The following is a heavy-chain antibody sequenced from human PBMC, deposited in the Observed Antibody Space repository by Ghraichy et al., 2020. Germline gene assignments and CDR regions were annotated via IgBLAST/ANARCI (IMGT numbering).Heavy chain of an antibody. CDR2: ISDSGGST. J-gene: IGHJ4*02. CDR3: AKGPGSSKRFDY. Sequence: LSLTCAASGFTFSGYTMSWVRQAPGKGLEWVSSISDSGGSTYFADSVKGRFTISRDNSENTLYLQMNSLRAEDTAVYYCAKGPGSSKRFDYWGQGTLVTVSS. V-gene: IGHV3-23*01. CDR1: GFTFSGYT. D-gene: IGHD6-6*01.